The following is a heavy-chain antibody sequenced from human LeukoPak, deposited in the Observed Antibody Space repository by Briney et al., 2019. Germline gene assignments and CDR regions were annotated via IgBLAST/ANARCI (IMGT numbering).Heavy chain of an antibody. CDR3: ARARNYYDSSDYYYEGDAFDI. J-gene: IGHJ3*02. D-gene: IGHD3-22*01. CDR2: IYYSGST. CDR1: GGFISSYH. Sequence: SETLSLTCTVSGGFISSYHWSWIRQPPGKGLECIGYIYYSGSTYYNPSLKSRVTISIDTSKNQFSLKLSSVTAADTAVYFCARARNYYDSSDYYYEGDAFDIWGQGTMVTVSS. V-gene: IGHV4-59*01.